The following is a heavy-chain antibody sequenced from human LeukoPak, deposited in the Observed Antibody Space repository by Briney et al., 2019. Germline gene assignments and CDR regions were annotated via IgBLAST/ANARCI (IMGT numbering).Heavy chain of an antibody. V-gene: IGHV4-59*01. CDR2: IYYSGST. D-gene: IGHD2-15*01. CDR1: GGSMSSYY. CDR3: ARYVAATLVDAFDI. J-gene: IGHJ3*02. Sequence: SETLSLTCSVSGGSMSSYYWSWIRQPPGKGLEWIGYIYYSGSTNYNPSLKSRVTISVDTSKNQFSLKLSSVTAADTAVYYCARYVAATLVDAFDIWGQGTMVTVSS.